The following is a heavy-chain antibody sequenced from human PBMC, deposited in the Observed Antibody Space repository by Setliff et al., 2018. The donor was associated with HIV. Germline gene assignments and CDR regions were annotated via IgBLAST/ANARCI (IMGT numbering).Heavy chain of an antibody. V-gene: IGHV4-59*11. CDR3: ARTRGYSYGTLAGFDY. CDR1: GASIRSQY. D-gene: IGHD5-18*01. J-gene: IGHJ4*01. Sequence: SETLSLTCTVSGASIRSQYWSWIRKPPGKGLEWIGYISYSGSTNYNHSLESGVAMSVDTSKQQFSLEVSSVTAADTAVYYCARTRGYSYGTLAGFDYWGRGSLVTVSS. CDR2: ISYSGST.